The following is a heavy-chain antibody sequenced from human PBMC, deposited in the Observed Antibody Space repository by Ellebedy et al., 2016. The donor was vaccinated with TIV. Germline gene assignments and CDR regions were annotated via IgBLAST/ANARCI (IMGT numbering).Heavy chain of an antibody. V-gene: IGHV3-7*01. CDR3: AGVEGNGWFPSDS. CDR2: IKDTGSGS. Sequence: GESLKISCVASGFTFSSKWMSWVRQSPGNGLEWVATIKDTGSGSFYADSVKGRFTVSRDNAKNSLGLQMDSLRVEDTAVYYCAGVEGNGWFPSDSWGQGTLVTVSS. CDR1: GFTFSSKW. D-gene: IGHD6-19*01. J-gene: IGHJ4*02.